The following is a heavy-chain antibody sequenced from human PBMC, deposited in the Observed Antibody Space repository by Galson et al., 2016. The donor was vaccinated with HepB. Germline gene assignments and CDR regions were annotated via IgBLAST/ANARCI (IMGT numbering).Heavy chain of an antibody. CDR3: AHRRGSGSPWAYGAFDI. D-gene: IGHD1-26*01. CDR2: KYWDDDK. J-gene: IGHJ3*02. CDR1: GFSLSTSGVG. V-gene: IGHV2-5*02. Sequence: ALVKPTQTLTLTCTFSGFSLSTSGVGVGWIRQPPGKALEWLALKYWDDDKYYNPSLKTRLIITKDTSKNQVVLTMTNMDPADTATYYCAHRRGSGSPWAYGAFDIWGQGTMVTVSS.